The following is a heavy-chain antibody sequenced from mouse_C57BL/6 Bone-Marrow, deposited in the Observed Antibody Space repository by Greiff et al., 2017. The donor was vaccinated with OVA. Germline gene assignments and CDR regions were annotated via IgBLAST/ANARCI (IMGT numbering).Heavy chain of an antibody. CDR2: IDPSDSYT. CDR3: ARVYYSNYFSWFAY. J-gene: IGHJ3*01. D-gene: IGHD2-5*01. CDR1: GYTFTSYW. Sequence: VKLQQPGAELVMPGASVKLSCKASGYTFTSYWMHWVKQRPGQGLEWIGEIDPSDSYTNYNQKFKGKSTLTVDKSSSTAYMQLSSLTSEDSAVYYCARVYYSNYFSWFAYWGQGTLVTVSA. V-gene: IGHV1-69*01.